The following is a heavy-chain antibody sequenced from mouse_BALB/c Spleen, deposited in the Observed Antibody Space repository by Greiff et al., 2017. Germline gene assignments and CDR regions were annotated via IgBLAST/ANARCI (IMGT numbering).Heavy chain of an antibody. Sequence: EVKLMESGGGLVQPGGSLKLSCAASGFTFSSYTMSWVRQTPEKRLEWVAYISNGGGSTYYPDTVKGRFTISRDNAKNTLYLQMSSLKSEDTAMYYCARHGGNLDYWGQGTTLTVSS. V-gene: IGHV5-12-2*01. CDR2: ISNGGGST. J-gene: IGHJ2*01. D-gene: IGHD2-1*01. CDR1: GFTFSSYT. CDR3: ARHGGNLDY.